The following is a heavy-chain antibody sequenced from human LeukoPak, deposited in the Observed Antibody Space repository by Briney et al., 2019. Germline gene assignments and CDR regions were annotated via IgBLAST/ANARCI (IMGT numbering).Heavy chain of an antibody. J-gene: IGHJ4*02. CDR2: ISGYNGNT. CDR1: GCSVTGAG. V-gene: IGHV1-18*04. D-gene: IGHD1-14*01. Sequence: ASVKVSCKASGCSVTGAGISCVPEAPGQGLEWMGWISGYNGNTNYAQKLQGRVTMTTETSTSTAYMELRSLRSDDTAVYYCARANSITWRSVSDNWGQGTLVTVSS. CDR3: ARANSITWRSVSDN.